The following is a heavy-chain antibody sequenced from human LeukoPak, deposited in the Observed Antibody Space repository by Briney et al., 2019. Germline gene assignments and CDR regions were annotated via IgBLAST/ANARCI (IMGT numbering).Heavy chain of an antibody. Sequence: GGSLRLSCVASGFTFINYGMYWVRQTPGKGLEWVAVISYDGSNKYYADSVKGRFTISRDNSKNTLYLQMNSLRAEDTAAYYCARYRGNPSDAFDIWGQGTMVTVSS. CDR3: ARYRGNPSDAFDI. J-gene: IGHJ3*02. CDR2: ISYDGSNK. CDR1: GFTFINYG. D-gene: IGHD4-23*01. V-gene: IGHV3-30*03.